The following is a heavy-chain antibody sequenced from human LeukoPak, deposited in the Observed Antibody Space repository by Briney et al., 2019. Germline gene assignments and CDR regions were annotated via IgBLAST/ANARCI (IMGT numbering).Heavy chain of an antibody. CDR1: GFTFSSYG. J-gene: IGHJ4*02. D-gene: IGHD3-10*01. CDR2: IWYDGSNK. Sequence: GGSLRLSCAASGFTFSSYGMHWVRQAPGKGLEWVAVIWYDGSNKYYADSVKGRFTISRDNSKNTLYLQMNSLRAEDTAVYYCAKTMVRGVSYYFDYWGQGTLVTVSS. CDR3: AKTMVRGVSYYFDY. V-gene: IGHV3-33*06.